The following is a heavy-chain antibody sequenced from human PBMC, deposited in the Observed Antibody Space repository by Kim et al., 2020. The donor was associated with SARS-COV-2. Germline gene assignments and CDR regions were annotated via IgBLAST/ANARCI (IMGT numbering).Heavy chain of an antibody. D-gene: IGHD6-19*01. CDR2: ISSSSSYI. J-gene: IGHJ3*02. CDR1: GFTFSSYS. Sequence: LSLTCAASGFTFSSYSMNWVRQAPGKGLEWVSSISSSSSYIYYADSVKGRFTISRDNAKNSLYLQMNSLRAEDTAVYYCARALRLAVAGMGDAFDIW. CDR3: ARALRLAVAGMGDAFDI. V-gene: IGHV3-21*01.